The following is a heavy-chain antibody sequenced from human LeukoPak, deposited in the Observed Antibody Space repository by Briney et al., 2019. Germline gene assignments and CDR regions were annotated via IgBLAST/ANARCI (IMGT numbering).Heavy chain of an antibody. CDR1: GFTFSGYA. D-gene: IGHD2-2*01. J-gene: IGHJ5*02. V-gene: IGHV3-30-3*01. CDR2: ISYDGSTK. Sequence: GGSLRLSCAASGFTFSGYAMHWVRQAPGKGLEWVAVISYDGSTKYYADSVKGRFTISRDYSKNTVHLQMNSLRTEDTAVYYCAGLSTRTSTSDLGWFDPWGQGTLVTVSS. CDR3: AGLSTRTSTSDLGWFDP.